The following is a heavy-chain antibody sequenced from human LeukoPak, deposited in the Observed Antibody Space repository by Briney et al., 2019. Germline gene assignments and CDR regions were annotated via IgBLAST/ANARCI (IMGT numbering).Heavy chain of an antibody. D-gene: IGHD6-19*01. V-gene: IGHV1-46*01. CDR2: INPSGGST. CDR3: ARWISSSGWLN. J-gene: IGHJ4*02. CDR1: GYTFTSYD. Sequence: ASVKVSCKASGYTFTSYDINWVRQATGQGLEWMGIINPSGGSTSYAQKFQGRVTMTRDTSTSTVYMELRSLRSDDTAVYYCARWISSSGWLNWGQGTLVTVSS.